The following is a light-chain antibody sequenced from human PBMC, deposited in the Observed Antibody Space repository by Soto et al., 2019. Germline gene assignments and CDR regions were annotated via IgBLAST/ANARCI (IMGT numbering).Light chain of an antibody. CDR2: GST. J-gene: IGLJ2*01. CDR1: NSNIGAGYD. Sequence: QSVLTQPPSVSGATGQRVTISCTGSNSNIGAGYDVNWYQQLPGLVPKLLIYGSTRRPSGVPERFSGSKSDTSASLAITGRQAEDEAHYYCHSYDSSLTVVLFGGGTKVTVL. CDR3: HSYDSSLTVVL. V-gene: IGLV1-40*01.